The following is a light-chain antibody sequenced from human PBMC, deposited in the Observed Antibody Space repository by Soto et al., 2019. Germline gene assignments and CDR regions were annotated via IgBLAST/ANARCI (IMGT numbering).Light chain of an antibody. CDR1: SSNIGAGYD. CDR2: GNS. J-gene: IGLJ1*01. Sequence: QCVLTQPPSVSGAAGQVVTISCTGSSSNIGAGYDVHWYQQLPGTAPKLLIYGNSNRPSGVPDRFSGSKSGTSASLAITGLQAEDEADYYCQSYDSSLSAFYVFGTGTKVTVL. CDR3: QSYDSSLSAFYV. V-gene: IGLV1-40*01.